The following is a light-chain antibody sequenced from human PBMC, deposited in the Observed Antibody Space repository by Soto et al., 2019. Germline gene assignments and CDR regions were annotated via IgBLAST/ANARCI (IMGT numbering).Light chain of an antibody. CDR2: GAS. Sequence: HSAAALSASKREISTLTCRASQSVSSPLPRSQQKPGQALMLLLYGASTRASGIPARFSGSGFGTEVILTISGLQYEDLVVLCCQLYKMWLLTFGGGAKVDI. V-gene: IGKV3-15*01. CDR1: QSVSSP. J-gene: IGKJ4*01. CDR3: QLYKMWLLT.